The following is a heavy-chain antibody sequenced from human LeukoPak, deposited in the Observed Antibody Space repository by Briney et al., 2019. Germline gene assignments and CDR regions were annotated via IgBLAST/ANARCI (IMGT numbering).Heavy chain of an antibody. CDR1: GFTFSSYW. D-gene: IGHD2-15*01. CDR3: ARDAYSGGSCYAY. CDR2: INQDGSEK. Sequence: GSLRLSCAVSGFTFSSYWMSWVRQAPGKGLEWVANINQDGSEKYYVDSLEGRFTISRDNAKNSLFLQMNSLRAEDTAVYYCARDAYSGGSCYAYWGQGTLVIVSS. V-gene: IGHV3-7*01. J-gene: IGHJ4*02.